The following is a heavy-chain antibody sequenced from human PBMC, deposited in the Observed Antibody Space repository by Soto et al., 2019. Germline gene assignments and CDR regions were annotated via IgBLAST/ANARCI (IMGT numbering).Heavy chain of an antibody. V-gene: IGHV3-30*04. CDR1: GFNFRDYA. CDR2: ISYDGNYE. D-gene: IGHD3-10*01. J-gene: IGHJ3*02. CDR3: ANSHHPYYGSGSYPFDI. Sequence: QVQLVESGGGVVQPGRSLRLSCAASGFNFRDYAMHWVRQAPGKGLEWVAVISYDGNYEYYGDSVKGRFTISRDISKNTVYMEMNSLRAEDTALYYCANSHHPYYGSGSYPFDIWGRGTMVTVSS.